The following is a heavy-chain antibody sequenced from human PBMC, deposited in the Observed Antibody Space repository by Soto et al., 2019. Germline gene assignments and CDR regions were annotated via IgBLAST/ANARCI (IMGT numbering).Heavy chain of an antibody. J-gene: IGHJ3*02. Sequence: GGSLRLSCAASGFTFSNYAMHWVRQAPGKGLEWVAAISGSGGSTYYADSVKGRFTISRDNSKNTLYLQMNSLRAEDTAVYYCATNRAIDYDSSGYYYVGAFDIWGQGTMVTVSS. CDR1: GFTFSNYA. V-gene: IGHV3-23*01. CDR2: ISGSGGST. D-gene: IGHD3-22*01. CDR3: ATNRAIDYDSSGYYYVGAFDI.